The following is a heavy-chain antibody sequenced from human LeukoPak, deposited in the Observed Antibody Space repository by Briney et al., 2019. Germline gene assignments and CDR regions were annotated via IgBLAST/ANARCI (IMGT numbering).Heavy chain of an antibody. V-gene: IGHV3-23*01. Sequence: ASVKVSCKASGGTFSSYAMSWVRQAPGKGLEWVSAIGDSGGSTHHADSVKGRFTISRDNSKNTLYLQMNSLRAEDTAVYYCAKQLGYCSDGSCYFDYWGQGTLVTVSS. CDR3: AKQLGYCSDGSCYFDY. J-gene: IGHJ4*02. CDR2: IGDSGGST. D-gene: IGHD2-15*01. CDR1: GGTFSSYA.